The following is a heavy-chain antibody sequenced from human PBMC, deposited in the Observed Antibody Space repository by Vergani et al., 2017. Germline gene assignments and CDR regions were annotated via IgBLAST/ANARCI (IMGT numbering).Heavy chain of an antibody. J-gene: IGHJ6*03. CDR3: ARVGIAAEHYYYYMDV. Sequence: QVQLVESGGGLVKPGGSLRLSGAEGGFTFSEKKMSWIRQAPGKGLEWVSYISSSGSTIYYADSVKGRFTISRDNAKNSLYLQMNSLRAEDTPVYYGARVGIAAEHYYYYMDVWGKGTTVTVSS. CDR1: GFTFSEKK. D-gene: IGHD6-13*01. V-gene: IGHV3-11*01. CDR2: ISSSGSTI.